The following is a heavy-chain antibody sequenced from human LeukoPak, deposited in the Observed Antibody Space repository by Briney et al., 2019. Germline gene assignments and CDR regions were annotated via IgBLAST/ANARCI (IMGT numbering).Heavy chain of an antibody. J-gene: IGHJ4*02. V-gene: IGHV3-23*01. CDR1: GFTFSSYA. CDR2: ISGSGGST. D-gene: IGHD3-10*01. Sequence: PGGSLRLSCAASGFTFSSYAMSWVRQAPGKGLEWVSAISGSGGSTYYADSVKGRFTISRDNAKNSLYLQMNSLRAEDTAVYYCARDRGDRLDYWGQGTLVTVSS. CDR3: ARDRGDRLDY.